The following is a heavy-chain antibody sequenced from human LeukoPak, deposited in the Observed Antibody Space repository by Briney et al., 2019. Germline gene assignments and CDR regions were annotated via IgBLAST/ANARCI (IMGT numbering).Heavy chain of an antibody. J-gene: IGHJ3*02. CDR3: ARDNPYCSSTSCYATAFDI. CDR1: GGSFSGYY. CDR2: INHSGST. D-gene: IGHD2-2*01. V-gene: IGHV4-34*01. Sequence: SETLSLTCAVYGGSFSGYYWSWIRQPPGKGLEWIGEINHSGSTNYNPSLKSRVTISVDTSKNQFSLKLSSVTAADTAVYYCARDNPYCSSTSCYATAFDIWGQGTMVTVSS.